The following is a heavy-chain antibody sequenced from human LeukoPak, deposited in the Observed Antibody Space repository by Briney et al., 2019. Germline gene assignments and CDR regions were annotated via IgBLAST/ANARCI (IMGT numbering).Heavy chain of an antibody. V-gene: IGHV3-30-3*01. CDR1: GFTFSSYA. J-gene: IGHJ6*03. D-gene: IGHD3-10*01. CDR3: ARDVSRGFWYYYYYMDV. CDR2: ISYDGSNK. Sequence: GRSLRLSCAASGFTFSSYAMHWVRQAPGKGLEWVAVISYDGSNKYYADSVKGRFTISRDNSKNTLYLQMNSLRAEDTAVYYCARDVSRGFWYYYYYMDVWGKGTTVTVSS.